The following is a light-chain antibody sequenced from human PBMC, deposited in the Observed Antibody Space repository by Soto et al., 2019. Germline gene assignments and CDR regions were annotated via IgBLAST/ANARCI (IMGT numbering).Light chain of an antibody. CDR2: GNN. V-gene: IGLV1-40*01. J-gene: IGLJ2*01. Sequence: QLVLTQPPSVSGAPGQRVTISCTGSSSSIGAGYDVHWYHQLPGAAPKLLVSGNNNRPSGVPDRFSASKSGTSASLAITGLQTEDEADYYCQSFDSSLTGPILGVGTKLTVL. CDR1: SSSIGAGYD. CDR3: QSFDSSLTGPI.